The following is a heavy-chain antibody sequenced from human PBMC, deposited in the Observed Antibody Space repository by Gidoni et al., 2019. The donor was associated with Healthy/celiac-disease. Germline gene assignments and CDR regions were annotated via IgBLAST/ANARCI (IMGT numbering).Heavy chain of an antibody. CDR3: AKVRGQQLVKVSGFDY. CDR2: ISGSGGST. Sequence: EVQLVESGGGLVQPGGSLRLSCAASGFTFSSYTMSWVRQAPGTGLEWVSAISGSGGSTYYADSVKGRFTISRDNSKNTLYLQMNSLRAEDTAVYYCAKVRGQQLVKVSGFDYWGQGTLVTVSS. CDR1: GFTFSSYT. D-gene: IGHD6-13*01. V-gene: IGHV3-23*04. J-gene: IGHJ4*02.